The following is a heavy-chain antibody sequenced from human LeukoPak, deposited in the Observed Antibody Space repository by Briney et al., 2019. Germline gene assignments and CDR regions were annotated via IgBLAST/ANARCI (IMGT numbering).Heavy chain of an antibody. J-gene: IGHJ4*02. CDR1: GFTFSSFE. CDR3: EQNGKYDILTGYYTNSHFDY. Sequence: GGSLRLSCAASGFTFSSFEMNWVRQAPGKGLEWVSHISSSGDTIFYADSMKGRFTISRGNAKNSLYLQMNSLRAEDTAVYYCEQNGKYDILTGYYTNSHFDYWGQGTLVTVSS. CDR2: ISSSGDTI. V-gene: IGHV3-48*03. D-gene: IGHD3-9*01.